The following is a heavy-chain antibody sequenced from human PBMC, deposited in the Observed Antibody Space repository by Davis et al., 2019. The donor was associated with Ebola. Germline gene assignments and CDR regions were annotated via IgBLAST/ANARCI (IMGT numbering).Heavy chain of an antibody. Sequence: ASVKVSCKASGYTFTSYYMHWVRQAPGQGLEWMGWINPNSGGTNYAQKFQGWVTMTRDTSISTAYMELSRLRSDDTAVYYCARWGRGGLEAGHFDYWGQGTLVTVSS. CDR3: ARWGRGGLEAGHFDY. J-gene: IGHJ4*02. CDR1: GYTFTSYY. D-gene: IGHD1-1*01. V-gene: IGHV1-2*04. CDR2: INPNSGGT.